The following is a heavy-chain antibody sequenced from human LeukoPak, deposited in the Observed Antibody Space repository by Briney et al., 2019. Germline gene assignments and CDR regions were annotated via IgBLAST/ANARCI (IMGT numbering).Heavy chain of an antibody. V-gene: IGHV1-2*02. CDR1: GYTFTGYY. D-gene: IGHD6-13*01. J-gene: IGHJ4*02. Sequence: ASVTVSFKASGYTFTGYYVHWVRRAPGQGLEWMGWINPNSGDTNYAQKFQGRVTMTRDTSISTAYMELSRLTSDDTAVYYCARAGIAAAILTWGQGTLVTVSS. CDR3: ARAGIAAAILT. CDR2: INPNSGDT.